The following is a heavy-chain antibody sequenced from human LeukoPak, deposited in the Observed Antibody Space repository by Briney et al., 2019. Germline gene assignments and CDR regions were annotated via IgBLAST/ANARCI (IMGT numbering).Heavy chain of an antibody. V-gene: IGHV1-69*10. CDR2: ILPILGIA. Sequence: ASVKVSCKASGGTFSSYAITWVRQAPGQGLEWMGGILPILGIANYAQNFQGRVRITADKSTSTAYMELSSLRSEDTAVYYCARHAERASGSSPLPPPWFDPWGRGTLVTVSS. CDR3: ARHAERASGSSPLPPPWFDP. J-gene: IGHJ5*02. D-gene: IGHD3-10*01. CDR1: GGTFSSYA.